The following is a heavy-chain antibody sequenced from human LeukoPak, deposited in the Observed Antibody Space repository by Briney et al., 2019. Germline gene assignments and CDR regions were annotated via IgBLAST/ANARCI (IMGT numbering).Heavy chain of an antibody. CDR1: GFTFGDYV. V-gene: IGHV3-49*04. J-gene: IGHJ4*02. D-gene: IGHD2-15*01. CDR2: IRKKVDGGTT. CDR3: SRYCSSASCSSDIDH. Sequence: GSLRLSCTGSGFTFGDYVMSWVRQAPGKGLEWVSLIRKKVDGGTTEYAASVKGRFTISREDSKSIAYLQMNSLRTDDTAVYYCSRYCSSASCSSDIDHWGQGTLVTVSS.